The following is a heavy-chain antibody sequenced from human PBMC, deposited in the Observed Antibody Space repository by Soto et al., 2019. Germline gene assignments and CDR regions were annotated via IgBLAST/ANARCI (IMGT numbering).Heavy chain of an antibody. D-gene: IGHD4-17*01. CDR2: IYSGGST. CDR1: GFTVSSNY. CDR3: ARAATVTIPGIYDY. Sequence: EVQLVETGGGLIQPGGSLRLSCAASGFTVSSNYMSWVRQAPGKGLEWVSVIYSGGSTYYADSVKGRFTISRDNSKNTLYLQMNSLRAEDTAVYHCARAATVTIPGIYDYWGQGTLVTVSS. J-gene: IGHJ4*02. V-gene: IGHV3-53*02.